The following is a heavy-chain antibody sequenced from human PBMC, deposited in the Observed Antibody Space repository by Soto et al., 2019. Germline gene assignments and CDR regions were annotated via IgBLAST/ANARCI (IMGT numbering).Heavy chain of an antibody. D-gene: IGHD3-10*01. CDR3: ARGGPPIDY. J-gene: IGHJ4*02. Sequence: QVQLVQSGAEEKKPGASVKVSCKASGYTFSSYAMHWVRQAPGQRLDWMGWINAGNGNTKYSQKFQGRVTVSRDTSASTAYMELSSLRSEDTAVYYCARGGPPIDYWGQGTLVTVSS. CDR1: GYTFSSYA. CDR2: INAGNGNT. V-gene: IGHV1-3*05.